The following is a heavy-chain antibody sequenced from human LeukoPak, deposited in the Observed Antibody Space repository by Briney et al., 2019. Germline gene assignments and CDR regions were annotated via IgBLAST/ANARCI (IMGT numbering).Heavy chain of an antibody. V-gene: IGHV1-18*04. CDR1: GYTFTSYG. J-gene: IGHJ6*04. D-gene: IGHD3-10*01. Sequence: ASVKVSCKASGYTFTSYGISWVRQAPGQGLEWMGWISAYNGNTNYAQKLQGRVTMTTDTSTSTAYMELRSLRSDDTAVYYCARDYYGSAHYYYGMDVWGKGTTVTVSS. CDR3: ARDYYGSAHYYYGMDV. CDR2: ISAYNGNT.